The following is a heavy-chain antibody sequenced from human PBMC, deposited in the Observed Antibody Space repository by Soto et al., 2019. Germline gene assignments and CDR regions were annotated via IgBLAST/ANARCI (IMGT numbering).Heavy chain of an antibody. J-gene: IGHJ6*02. CDR3: ARGDYYDSSGLDYYYYGMDV. CDR2: IWYDGSNK. D-gene: IGHD3-22*01. CDR1: GFTFSSYG. Sequence: GGSLRLSCAASGFTFSSYGMHWVRQAPGKGLEWVAVIWYDGSNKYYADSVKGRFTISRDNSKNTLYLQMNSLRAEDTAVYYCARGDYYDSSGLDYYYYGMDVWGQGTTVTVS. V-gene: IGHV3-33*01.